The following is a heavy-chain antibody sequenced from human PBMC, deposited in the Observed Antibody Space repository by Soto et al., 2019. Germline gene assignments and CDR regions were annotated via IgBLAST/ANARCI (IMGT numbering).Heavy chain of an antibody. CDR3: ARHDGSHPDAFDF. Sequence: QLQLQESGPGLVKPSETLSLTCTVSGGSISSSSYYWGWIRQPPGKGLEWIGTIYYNGNTYYNPSLKSRVTIPVDTSKNQFSLKLSSVTAADTAVYYCARHDGSHPDAFDFWGRGTMVTVSS. D-gene: IGHD3-10*01. CDR2: IYYNGNT. V-gene: IGHV4-39*01. CDR1: GGSISSSSYY. J-gene: IGHJ3*01.